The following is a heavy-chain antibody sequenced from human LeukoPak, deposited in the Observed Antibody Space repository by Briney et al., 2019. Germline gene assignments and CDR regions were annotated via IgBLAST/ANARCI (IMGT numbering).Heavy chain of an antibody. Sequence: GGSLRLSCAAFGFTVSTNYMSWVRQAPGKGLEWVSVIYSAGSTYYADSVKGRFTISRDNPKNTLYLQMNSLRAEDTAVYYCARYLTGWSSAFDIWGQGTMVTVSS. CDR2: IYSAGST. V-gene: IGHV3-66*01. J-gene: IGHJ3*02. CDR1: GFTVSTNY. D-gene: IGHD6-19*01. CDR3: ARYLTGWSSAFDI.